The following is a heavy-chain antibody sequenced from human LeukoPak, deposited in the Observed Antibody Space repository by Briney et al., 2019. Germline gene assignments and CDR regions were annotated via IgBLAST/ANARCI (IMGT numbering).Heavy chain of an antibody. D-gene: IGHD6-13*01. J-gene: IGHJ3*02. CDR3: ASQVSSWSYAFDI. V-gene: IGHV4-34*01. CDR2: INHSGST. Sequence: SETLSLTCAVYGGSFSGYYWSWIRQPPGKGLEWIGEINHSGSTNYNPSLKSRVTISVDTSKNQFSLKLSSVTAADTAVYYCASQVSSWSYAFDIWGQGTMVTVSS. CDR1: GGSFSGYY.